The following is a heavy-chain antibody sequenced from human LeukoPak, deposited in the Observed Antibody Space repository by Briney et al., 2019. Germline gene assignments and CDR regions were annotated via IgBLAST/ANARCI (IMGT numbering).Heavy chain of an antibody. CDR1: GGSFSGYY. Sequence: ASETLSLTCAVYGGSFSGYYWSWIRQPPGKGLEWIGEINHSGSTNYNPSLKSRVTISVDTSKNQFSLRLSSVTAADTAVYYCARVLEGSSGQHWYFDLWGRGTLVSVSS. D-gene: IGHD6-19*01. J-gene: IGHJ2*01. CDR2: INHSGST. CDR3: ARVLEGSSGQHWYFDL. V-gene: IGHV4-34*01.